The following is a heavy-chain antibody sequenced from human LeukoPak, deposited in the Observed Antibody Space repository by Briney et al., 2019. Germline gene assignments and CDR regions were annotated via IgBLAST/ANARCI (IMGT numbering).Heavy chain of an antibody. CDR3: ATGGYDFSY. D-gene: IGHD5-12*01. Sequence: PGGSLRLSCTVSGFTFYNTWMNWVRRAPGKGLEWVGRIKTRSDGGTTDYAAPIKGRFTISRDDSKNTLFLQMNSLKTEDTAVYYCATGGYDFSYWGRGTLVTVSS. CDR1: GFTFYNTW. J-gene: IGHJ4*02. V-gene: IGHV3-15*07. CDR2: IKTRSDGGTT.